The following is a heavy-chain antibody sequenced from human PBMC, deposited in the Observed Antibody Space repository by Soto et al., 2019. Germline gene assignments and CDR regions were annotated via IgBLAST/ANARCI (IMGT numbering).Heavy chain of an antibody. D-gene: IGHD5-18*01. CDR2: IYYSGST. V-gene: IGHV4-39*01. CDR1: GGSISSSSYY. J-gene: IGHJ4*02. Sequence: SETLCLTCTVSGGSISSSSYYWGWIRQPPGKGLEWIGSIYYSGSTYYNPSLKSRVTISVDTSKNQFSLKLSSVTAADTAVYYCARLGYTYGNLDYWGQGTLVTVSS. CDR3: ARLGYTYGNLDY.